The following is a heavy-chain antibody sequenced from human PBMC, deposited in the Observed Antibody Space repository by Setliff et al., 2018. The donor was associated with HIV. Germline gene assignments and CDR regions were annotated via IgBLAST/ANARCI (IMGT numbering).Heavy chain of an antibody. D-gene: IGHD5-18*01. CDR1: GFTFSSYA. CDR3: AKDQVGYSYGHYYYYMDV. CDR2: IYSGVSTT. Sequence: GGSLRLSCAASGFTFSSYAMSWVRQAPGKGLEWVSVIYSGVSTTYYADSVKGRFTISRDNSKNTLYLQMNSLRAEDTAIYYCAKDQVGYSYGHYYYYMDVWGKGTTVTVSS. J-gene: IGHJ6*03. V-gene: IGHV3-23*03.